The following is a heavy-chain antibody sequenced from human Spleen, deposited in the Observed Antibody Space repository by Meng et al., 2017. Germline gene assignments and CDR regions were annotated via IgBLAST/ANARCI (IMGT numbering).Heavy chain of an antibody. CDR2: ISSSGNYI. D-gene: IGHD1-26*01. CDR1: GLTFSSNS. CDR3: ARHESWSYLVGANDY. Sequence: GGSLRLSCAAPGLTFSSNSMNWVRQAPGKGLEWVSSISSSGNYILYADSVKGRFTISRDNAKNSLYLQMNSLKASDTAMYYCARHESWSYLVGANDYWGQGTLVTVSS. J-gene: IGHJ4*03. V-gene: IGHV3-21*04.